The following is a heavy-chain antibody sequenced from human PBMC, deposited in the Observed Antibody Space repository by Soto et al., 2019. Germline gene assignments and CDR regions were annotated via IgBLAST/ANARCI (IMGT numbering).Heavy chain of an antibody. Sequence: SETLSLTCTVSGVSVSSGSYYLSWIRQPPGKGLEWIGYIYYSGSTNYNPSLKSRVTISVDTSKNQFSLKLSSVTAADTAVYYCARASSLELDFDYWGQGTLVTVSS. CDR1: GVSVSSGSYY. D-gene: IGHD1-7*01. J-gene: IGHJ4*02. CDR2: IYYSGST. CDR3: ARASSLELDFDY. V-gene: IGHV4-61*01.